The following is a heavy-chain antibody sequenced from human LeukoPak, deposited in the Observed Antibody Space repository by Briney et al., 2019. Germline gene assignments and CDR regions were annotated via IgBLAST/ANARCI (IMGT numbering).Heavy chain of an antibody. CDR3: ARDKIEGPTKLDY. Sequence: GGSLRLSCAASGFTLSSTWMSWVRQAPGKGLEWVANIKQDGSDEYYLDSVKGRFTISRDNAKNSLYLQMNSLRAEDTAVYYCARDKIEGPTKLDYWGQGILVTVSS. J-gene: IGHJ4*02. D-gene: IGHD1-1*01. V-gene: IGHV3-7*01. CDR2: IKQDGSDE. CDR1: GFTLSSTW.